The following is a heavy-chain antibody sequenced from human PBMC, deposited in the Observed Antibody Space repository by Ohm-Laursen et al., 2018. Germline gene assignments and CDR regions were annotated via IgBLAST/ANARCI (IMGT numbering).Heavy chain of an antibody. V-gene: IGHV4-39*01. CDR1: GGSISSSSYY. J-gene: IGHJ6*02. Sequence: GTLSLTCTVSGGSISSSSYYWGWIRQPPGKGLEWIGTIYFNGSTYDNPSLKSRVTISVDTSKNQFSLRLTSVTAADTAVYYCARRIIVVVPAAIPYYGMDVWGQGTTVTVSS. CDR2: IYFNGST. D-gene: IGHD2-2*02. CDR3: ARRIIVVVPAAIPYYGMDV.